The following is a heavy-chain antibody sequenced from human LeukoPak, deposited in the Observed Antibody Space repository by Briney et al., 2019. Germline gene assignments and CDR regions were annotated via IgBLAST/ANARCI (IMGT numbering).Heavy chain of an antibody. V-gene: IGHV3-23*01. J-gene: IGHJ4*02. CDR2: ISGSGGST. CDR1: GFTFSSYA. D-gene: IGHD3-22*01. Sequence: GGSLRLSCAAAGFTFSSYAMSWVRQAPGKGLEWVSAISGSGGSTYYADSAKGRFTISRDNSKNTLYLQMNSLRAEDTAVYYCAKGPYYYDSSGYYPRWGQGTLVTVSS. CDR3: AKGPYYYDSSGYYPR.